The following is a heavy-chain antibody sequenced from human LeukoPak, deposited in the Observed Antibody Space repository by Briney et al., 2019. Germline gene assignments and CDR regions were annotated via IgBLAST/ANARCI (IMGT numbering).Heavy chain of an antibody. D-gene: IGHD3-3*01. V-gene: IGHV4-61*02. Sequence: SETLSLTCTVPGGSISSGSYYWSWIRQPAGKGLEWIGRIYTSGSTNYHPSLKSRVTISVDTSKTQFSLKLTSLPATNRPVYYCARGRRGYLFDYWGQGTLVTVCS. J-gene: IGHJ4*02. CDR3: ARGRRGYLFDY. CDR2: IYTSGST. CDR1: GGSISSGSYY.